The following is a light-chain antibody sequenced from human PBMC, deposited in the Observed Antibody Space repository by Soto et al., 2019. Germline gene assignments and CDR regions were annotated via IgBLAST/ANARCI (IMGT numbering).Light chain of an antibody. V-gene: IGKV1-17*01. CDR1: QDIKND. CDR3: LQHNDYPRT. CDR2: AAS. Sequence: DIQMTQSPSSLSASVGDRVTMTCRASQDIKNDLGWYQKNPGKAPKRLIFAASSLQSGVPSRFSGSGSGTEFTLTISSLQPEDFATYYCLQHNDYPRTFGQGTKVEIK. J-gene: IGKJ1*01.